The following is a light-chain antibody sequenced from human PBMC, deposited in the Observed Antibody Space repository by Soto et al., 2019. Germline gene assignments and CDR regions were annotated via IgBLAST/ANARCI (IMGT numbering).Light chain of an antibody. CDR2: EVS. CDR3: SSYTSGSTWV. V-gene: IGLV2-14*01. J-gene: IGLJ3*02. CDR1: SSDDGGYNY. Sequence: QSALTQPASVSGSPGQSITISCTATSSDDGGYNYVSWYLQHPGKAPKLLIYEVSNRPSGVSNRFSGSKSGNTASLTISGLQAEDEADYYCSSYTSGSTWVFGGGTKLTVL.